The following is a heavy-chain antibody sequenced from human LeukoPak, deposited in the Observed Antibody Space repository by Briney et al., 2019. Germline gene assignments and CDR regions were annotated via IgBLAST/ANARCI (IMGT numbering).Heavy chain of an antibody. CDR1: GFTFSSYA. V-gene: IGHV3-30-3*01. J-gene: IGHJ4*02. D-gene: IGHD3-3*01. CDR2: ISYDGSNK. Sequence: GGSLRLSCAASGFTFSSYAMHWVRQASGKGLEWVAVISYDGSNKYYADSVKGRFTISRDNSKNTLYLQMNSLRAEDTAVYYCARGWDYDFASAYFDYWGQGTLVTVSS. CDR3: ARGWDYDFASAYFDY.